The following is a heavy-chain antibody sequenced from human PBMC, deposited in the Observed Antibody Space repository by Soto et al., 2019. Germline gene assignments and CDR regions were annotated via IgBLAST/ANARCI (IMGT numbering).Heavy chain of an antibody. J-gene: IGHJ4*02. D-gene: IGHD5-18*01. Sequence: ASVKVSCKASGYTFTSYYMHWVRQAPGQGLEWMGIINPSGGSTSYAQKFQGRVTMTRDTSTSTVYMELSSLRSEDTAVYYCAREGARGYSYGIPFDYWGQGTLVTVS. CDR3: AREGARGYSYGIPFDY. V-gene: IGHV1-46*01. CDR2: INPSGGST. CDR1: GYTFTSYY.